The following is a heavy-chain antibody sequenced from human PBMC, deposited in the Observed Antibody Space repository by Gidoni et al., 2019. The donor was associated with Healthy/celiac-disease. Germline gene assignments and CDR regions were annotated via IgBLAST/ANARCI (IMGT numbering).Heavy chain of an antibody. V-gene: IGHV5-51*01. CDR1: VYSFTSYG. CDR2: SYPGDSDN. D-gene: IGHD5-12*01. CDR3: ASRGSRDGYNW. Sequence: EVQLVQSGAAVKKPVESPKIPCKGSVYSFTSYGIGWVRQMLGKGLEWMWISYPGDSDNRYSPSFQGQVTISADKSISTAYLQWSSLKASDTAMYYCASRGSRDGYNWWGQGTLVTVSS. J-gene: IGHJ4*02.